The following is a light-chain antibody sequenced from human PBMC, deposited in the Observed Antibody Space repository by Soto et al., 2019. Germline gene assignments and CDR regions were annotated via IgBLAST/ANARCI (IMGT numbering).Light chain of an antibody. J-gene: IGLJ1*01. Sequence: QSVLTQPPSASGTPGQRVTISCSGSSSNIGSNSVNWYQQLPGTAPKLLIYNNNQRPSGVPDRFSGSKSGTSASLVISGLQSEDESGYYCAAWDDSLDGPIFGTGTKLTVL. CDR2: NNN. CDR3: AAWDDSLDGPI. CDR1: SSNIGSNS. V-gene: IGLV1-44*01.